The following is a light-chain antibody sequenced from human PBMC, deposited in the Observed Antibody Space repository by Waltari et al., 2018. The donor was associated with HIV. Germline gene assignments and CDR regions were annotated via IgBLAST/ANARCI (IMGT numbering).Light chain of an antibody. Sequence: QPVLTQPPSASGTPGHRVTIPCSGSNSNIATNSVKRYQHLPELAPKLLIFRNSQRPSGVPDRFSASKSGTSASLAISGLQSEDEADYYCATWDDALNEYVFGTGTRVTVL. V-gene: IGLV1-44*01. CDR1: NSNIATNS. CDR2: RNS. CDR3: ATWDDALNEYV. J-gene: IGLJ1*01.